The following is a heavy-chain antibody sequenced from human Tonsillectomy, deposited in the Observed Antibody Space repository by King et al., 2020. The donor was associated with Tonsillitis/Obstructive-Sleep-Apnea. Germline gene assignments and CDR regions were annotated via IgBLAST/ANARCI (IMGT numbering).Heavy chain of an antibody. CDR3: ARSTMFGVVITPLYFDY. D-gene: IGHD3-3*01. V-gene: IGHV4-34*01. J-gene: IGHJ4*02. CDR1: GGSFSGYY. CDR2: INHSGSS. Sequence: VQLQQWGAGLLKPSETLSLTCAVYGGSFSGYYWSWLRQPPGKGLEWIGEINHSGSSNYNPSLKSRVTISVDTSKNQFSLNLTSVTAADTAVYYCARSTMFGVVITPLYFDYWGQGTLVTVSS.